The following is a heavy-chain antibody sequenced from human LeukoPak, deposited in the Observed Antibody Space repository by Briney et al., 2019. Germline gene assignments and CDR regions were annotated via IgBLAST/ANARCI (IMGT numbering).Heavy chain of an antibody. CDR2: INHSGST. J-gene: IGHJ5*02. V-gene: IGHV4-34*01. CDR3: ARGLNFVGSASYSICFDP. D-gene: IGHD3-10*01. Sequence: SETLSLTCAVYGGSFSGYYWSWFRQPPGKWLEWIGEINHSGSTNYNPSLKSRVTISVDTSKKLFSLKLSSVTAADTAVYYCARGLNFVGSASYSICFDPWGQGTLVTVSS. CDR1: GGSFSGYY.